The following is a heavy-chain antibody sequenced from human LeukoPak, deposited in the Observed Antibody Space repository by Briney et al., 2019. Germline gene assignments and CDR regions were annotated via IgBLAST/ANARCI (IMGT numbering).Heavy chain of an antibody. CDR2: IRYDGSNK. CDR3: ARSIAVAGTPFDY. J-gene: IGHJ4*02. Sequence: GGSLRLSCAASGFTLSNYAIHWVRQAPGKGLEWVAFIRYDGSNKYYADSVKGRFTISRDNSKNTLYLQMNSLRAEDTAVYYCARSIAVAGTPFDYWGLGTLVTVSS. D-gene: IGHD6-19*01. CDR1: GFTLSNYA. V-gene: IGHV3-30*02.